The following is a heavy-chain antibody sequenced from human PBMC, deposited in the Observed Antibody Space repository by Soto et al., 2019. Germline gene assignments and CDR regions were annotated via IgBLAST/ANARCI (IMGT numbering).Heavy chain of an antibody. V-gene: IGHV1-18*01. Sequence: QVHLVQSGVEVKTPGASVKVSCQASGYTFFTYDISWVRQAPGQGLEWMGWISTYSGDTKYAQKFQGRVTMTTDTSTTTAYLELRSLRSDDTAVYYCARHHGPTTSENGFDPWGQGTLVTDSS. J-gene: IGHJ5*02. CDR2: ISTYSGDT. D-gene: IGHD1-1*01. CDR3: ARHHGPTTSENGFDP. CDR1: GYTFFTYD.